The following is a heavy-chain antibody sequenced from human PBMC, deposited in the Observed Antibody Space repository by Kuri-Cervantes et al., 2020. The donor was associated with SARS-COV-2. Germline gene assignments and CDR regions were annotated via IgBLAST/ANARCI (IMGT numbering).Heavy chain of an antibody. J-gene: IGHJ4*02. CDR1: GYSISSGYY. CDR2: IYHTGST. Sequence: SETLSLTCTVSGYSISSGYYWGWIRQPPGKRLEWIGSIYHTGSTFYNPSLKSRVTTSVGTSKNQYSLKLTSVTAADTAVYYCARLEVWGPGTLVTVSS. CDR3: ARLEV. V-gene: IGHV4-38-2*02. D-gene: IGHD1-1*01.